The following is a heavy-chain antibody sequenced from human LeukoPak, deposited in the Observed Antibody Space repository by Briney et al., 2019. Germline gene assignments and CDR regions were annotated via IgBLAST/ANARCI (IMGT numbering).Heavy chain of an antibody. V-gene: IGHV1-69*04. J-gene: IGHJ4*02. D-gene: IGHD1-26*01. CDR3: ARDSSGSPDY. Sequence: GASVKVSCKASGYTFTDYYMHWVQQAPGQGLEWMGRIIPILGIANYAQKFQGRVTITADKSTSTAYMELSSLRSEDTAVYYCARDSSGSPDYWGQGTLVTVSS. CDR2: IIPILGIA. CDR1: GYTFTDYY.